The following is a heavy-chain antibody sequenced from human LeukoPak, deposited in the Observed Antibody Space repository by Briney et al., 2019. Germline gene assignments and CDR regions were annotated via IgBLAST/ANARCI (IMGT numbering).Heavy chain of an antibody. D-gene: IGHD6-19*01. J-gene: IGHJ3*02. V-gene: IGHV3-23*01. Sequence: GGSLRLSCAASGFTFSSYWMSWVRQAPGKGLEWVSAISGSGGSTYYADSVKGRFTISRDNSKNTLYLQMNSLRAEDTAVYYCAKRSAVAGAAAAFDIWGQGTLVTVSS. CDR3: AKRSAVAGAAAAFDI. CDR1: GFTFSSYW. CDR2: ISGSGGST.